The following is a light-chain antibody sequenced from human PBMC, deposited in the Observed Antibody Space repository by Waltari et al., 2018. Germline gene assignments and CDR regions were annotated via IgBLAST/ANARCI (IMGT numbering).Light chain of an antibody. V-gene: IGKV3-20*01. J-gene: IGKJ1*01. CDR2: GAS. Sequence: EIVLTPSPGTMSLSPGERATLSCRSIQTLSSSYLAWYQQKPGQAPRVLIHGASNRATGIPDRFSGSGSGTDFTLTISRLEPEDFAVYYCQQYGSSPWTFGQGTKVEIK. CDR1: QTLSSSY. CDR3: QQYGSSPWT.